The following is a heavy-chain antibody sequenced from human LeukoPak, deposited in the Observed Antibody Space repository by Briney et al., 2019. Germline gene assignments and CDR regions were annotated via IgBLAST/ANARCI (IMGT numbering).Heavy chain of an antibody. Sequence: GGSLRLSCSASGFTFSTYGMNWVRQAPGKGLEWVAVIWYDGSHANYVDAVKGRFTISRDNSKNTLYLQMNSPRAEDTAVYYCARDRGYSSRWNFGKDYYMDVWGKGTTVTVSS. D-gene: IGHD6-13*01. J-gene: IGHJ6*03. CDR3: ARDRGYSSRWNFGKDYYMDV. CDR2: IWYDGSHA. V-gene: IGHV3-33*01. CDR1: GFTFSTYG.